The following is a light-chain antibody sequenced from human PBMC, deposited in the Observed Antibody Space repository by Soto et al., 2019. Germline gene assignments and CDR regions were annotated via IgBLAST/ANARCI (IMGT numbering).Light chain of an antibody. CDR2: GAS. J-gene: IGKJ4*01. CDR3: QQYQSLT. V-gene: IGKV3-20*01. CDR1: ESVSTN. Sequence: EIVLTQSPATLSLAPGERVTLSCRASESVSTNLAWYQQKAGQAPRLLIYGASTRATGIPDRFSGSGSGTDFTLTITRLEPEDFAVYYCQQYQSLTFGGGTKVDI.